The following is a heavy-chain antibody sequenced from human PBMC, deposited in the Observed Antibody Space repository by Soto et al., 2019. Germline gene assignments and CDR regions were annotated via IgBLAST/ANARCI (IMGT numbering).Heavy chain of an antibody. V-gene: IGHV4-59*01. CDR1: GGSISSYY. J-gene: IGHJ5*02. D-gene: IGHD3-10*01. CDR3: ARGDGSGSYPNARSWFDP. CDR2: IYYSGST. Sequence: SETLSLTCTVSGGSISSYYWSWIRQPPGKGLEWIGYIYYSGSTNYNPSLKSRVTISVDTSKNQFSLKLSSVTAADTAVYYCARGDGSGSYPNARSWFDPWGQGTLVTVS.